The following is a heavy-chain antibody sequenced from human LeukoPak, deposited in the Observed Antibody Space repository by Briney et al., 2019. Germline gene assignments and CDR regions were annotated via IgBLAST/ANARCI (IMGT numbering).Heavy chain of an antibody. V-gene: IGHV4-34*01. D-gene: IGHD3-3*01. Sequence: SETLSLTCAVYGGSLSNFYWSWIRQLPGKGLEWVGEINHGGNTNYNPSLKSRVTMSVDTSKNQFSLKLSSVTAADTAVYYCARSFGVARPSYYMDVWGKGTTVTVSS. CDR2: INHGGNT. CDR3: ARSFGVARPSYYMDV. CDR1: GGSLSNFY. J-gene: IGHJ6*03.